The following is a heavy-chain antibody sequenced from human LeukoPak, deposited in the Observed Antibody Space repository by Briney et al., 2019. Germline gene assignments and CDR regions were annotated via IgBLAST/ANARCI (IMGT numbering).Heavy chain of an antibody. J-gene: IGHJ4*02. V-gene: IGHV3-49*04. CDR3: TKSRDGYNCGSVDY. Sequence: GRSLRLSCTASGFTFGDYPMSWVRQAPGKGHEWVGFIRSKTYGGTTEYAASVKGRFTISRDDSKSIAYLQMNSLKNEDTAVYYCTKSRDGYNCGSVDYWGQGTLVTVSS. D-gene: IGHD5-24*01. CDR1: GFTFGDYP. CDR2: IRSKTYGGTT.